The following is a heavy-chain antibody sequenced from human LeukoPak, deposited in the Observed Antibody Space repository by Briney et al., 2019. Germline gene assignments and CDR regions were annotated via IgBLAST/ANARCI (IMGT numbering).Heavy chain of an antibody. V-gene: IGHV3-7*03. CDR1: GFTFSSFW. J-gene: IGHJ3*01. CDR2: IRQDGNEK. CDR3: AKDYDSSPDAFDG. Sequence: PGGSLRLSCAASGFTFSSFWMTWVRQAPGKGLEWVANIRQDGNEKFYVDSVKGRFTISRDNAKNSLYLQMNSLRAEDTALYYCAKDYDSSPDAFDGWGQGTMVTVSS. D-gene: IGHD3-22*01.